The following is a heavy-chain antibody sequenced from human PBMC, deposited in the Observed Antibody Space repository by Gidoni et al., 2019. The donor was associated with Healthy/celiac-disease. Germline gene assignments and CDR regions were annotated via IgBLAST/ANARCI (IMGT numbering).Heavy chain of an antibody. Sequence: QVQLVESGGGVVQPGRSLRLSCAASGFTFSSYGMHWVRQAPGKGLEWVAVIWYDGSNKYYADSVKGRFTISRDNSKNTLYLQMNSLRAEDTAVYYCARGKRWSRVVAATLLAFDIWGQGTMVTVSS. CDR3: ARGKRWSRVVAATLLAFDI. CDR1: GFTFSSYG. J-gene: IGHJ3*02. CDR2: IWYDGSNK. V-gene: IGHV3-33*01. D-gene: IGHD2-15*01.